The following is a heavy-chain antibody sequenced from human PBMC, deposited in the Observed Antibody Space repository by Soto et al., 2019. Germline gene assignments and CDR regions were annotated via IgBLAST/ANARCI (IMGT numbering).Heavy chain of an antibody. J-gene: IGHJ6*02. Sequence: QVQLVQSGAEVKQPGASVKVSCKASGYTFTTYGMSWVRQAPGQGLEWMGWISAYTGNTNYAQKRQGRVTMTTDTSTSTAYMELRSLTSDDTAVYYCARGRPANYGMDVWGQGTTVTVSS. CDR1: GYTFTTYG. CDR3: ARGRPANYGMDV. CDR2: ISAYTGNT. V-gene: IGHV1-18*01.